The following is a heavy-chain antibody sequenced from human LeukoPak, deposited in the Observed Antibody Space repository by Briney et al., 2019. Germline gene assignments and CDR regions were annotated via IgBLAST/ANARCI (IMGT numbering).Heavy chain of an antibody. CDR3: ARDPQVTAIHDAFDI. Sequence: GRSLRLSCTTSGFTFGDYAMSWFRQAPGKGLEWVSVIYSGGSTYYADSVKGRFTISRDISKNTLYLQTNSLRAEDTAVYYCARDPQVTAIHDAFDIWGQGTMVTVSS. D-gene: IGHD2-21*02. V-gene: IGHV3-66*01. J-gene: IGHJ3*02. CDR2: IYSGGST. CDR1: GFTFGDYA.